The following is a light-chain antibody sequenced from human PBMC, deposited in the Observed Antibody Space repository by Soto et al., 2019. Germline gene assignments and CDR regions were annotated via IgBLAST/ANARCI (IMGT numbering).Light chain of an antibody. J-gene: IGLJ3*02. CDR1: RSNIGAGYD. Sequence: QAVLTQAPSVSGAPGQRVTISCTGSRSNIGAGYDVHWYQQIPGTAPKLLIYRNHDRPSGVPDRFSGSKSGTSASLAITGLQAEDEADYYCQSYDTSVSGARVFGGGTKVTAL. CDR3: QSYDTSVSGARV. V-gene: IGLV1-40*01. CDR2: RNH.